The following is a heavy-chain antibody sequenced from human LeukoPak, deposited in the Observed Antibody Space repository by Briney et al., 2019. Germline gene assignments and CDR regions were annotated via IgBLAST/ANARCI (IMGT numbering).Heavy chain of an antibody. CDR3: AGLDYGSGSLNY. J-gene: IGHJ4*02. D-gene: IGHD3-10*01. CDR2: INLRGST. Sequence: SETLSLTCAVYGGSFNDYYWNWIRQPPGKGLEWIGEINLRGSTTYNPSLKSRVTISLDESKNQFSLKLSSVTAADTAVYYCAGLDYGSGSLNYWGQGTLVTVSS. CDR1: GGSFNDYY. V-gene: IGHV4-34*01.